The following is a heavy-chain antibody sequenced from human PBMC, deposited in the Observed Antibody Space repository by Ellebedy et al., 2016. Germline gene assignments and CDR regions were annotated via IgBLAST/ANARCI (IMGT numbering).Heavy chain of an antibody. Sequence: GESLKISXAASESTFSGYTMNWVRQAPGKGLEWVSSISSSGSNIYYADSVKGRFTISRDNAKNSLYVQMNSLRAEDTAVYYCARGVGGTSLNWFDPWGQGTLVTVSS. D-gene: IGHD3-16*01. CDR1: ESTFSGYT. V-gene: IGHV3-21*01. CDR2: ISSSGSNI. J-gene: IGHJ5*02. CDR3: ARGVGGTSLNWFDP.